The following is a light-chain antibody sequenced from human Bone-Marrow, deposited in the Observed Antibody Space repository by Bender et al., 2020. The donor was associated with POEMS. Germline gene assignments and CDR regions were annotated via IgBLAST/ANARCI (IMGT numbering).Light chain of an antibody. CDR3: QSSDSTGSFWV. CDR1: ALPKQY. Sequence: SYEVTQAPSVSVSPGQTARITCSGDALPKQYAYWYQQKPGQAPVLVIYKDSERPSGIPERFSASKSGTTVTLAVSRVQPEDEADYYCQSSDSTGSFWVFGGGTKLTVL. V-gene: IGLV3-25*03. CDR2: KDS. J-gene: IGLJ3*02.